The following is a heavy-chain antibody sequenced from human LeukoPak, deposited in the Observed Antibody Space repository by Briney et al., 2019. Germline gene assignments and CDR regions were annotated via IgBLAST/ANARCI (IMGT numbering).Heavy chain of an antibody. CDR2: ISSSSSYI. D-gene: IGHD3-3*01. CDR3: ARVWNREVYDFWSGYYKEKDRGSFDY. J-gene: IGHJ4*02. Sequence: KPGGSLRLSCAASGFTFSSYSMNWVRQAPGKGLEWVSSISSSSSYIYYADSVKGRFTISRVNAKNSLYLQMNSLRAEDTAVYYCARVWNREVYDFWSGYYKEKDRGSFDYWGQGTLVTVSS. CDR1: GFTFSSYS. V-gene: IGHV3-21*01.